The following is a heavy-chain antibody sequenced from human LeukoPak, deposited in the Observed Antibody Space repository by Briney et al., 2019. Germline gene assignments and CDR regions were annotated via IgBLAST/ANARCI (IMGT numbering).Heavy chain of an antibody. CDR2: ISGSGGST. V-gene: IGHV3-23*01. CDR3: AKFVGYYPIFDY. Sequence: GGSLRLSCAASGFTFSSYAMSWVRQAPGKGLEWVSAISGSGGSTYYADSVKGRCTISRDNSKNTLYLQMNSLRAEDTAVYYCAKFVGYYPIFDYWGQGTLVTVSS. D-gene: IGHD3-22*01. CDR1: GFTFSSYA. J-gene: IGHJ4*02.